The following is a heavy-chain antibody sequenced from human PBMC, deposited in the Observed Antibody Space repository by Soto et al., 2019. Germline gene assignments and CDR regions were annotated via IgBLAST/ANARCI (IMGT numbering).Heavy chain of an antibody. D-gene: IGHD6-6*01. CDR2: FYYTGRT. CDR1: GGSISNYY. CDR3: ARILAALPDYFNNYMAA. J-gene: IGHJ6*03. V-gene: IGHV4-59*08. Sequence: QLQLQESGPGLVKSSETLSLTCTVSGGSISNYYWSWIRQPPGKAMEWIGFFYYTGRTTYNAALKSRSSISGDKYKNHFSLRLTSVTAADTAVDYCARILAALPDYFNNYMAAWGEGTTVTVSS.